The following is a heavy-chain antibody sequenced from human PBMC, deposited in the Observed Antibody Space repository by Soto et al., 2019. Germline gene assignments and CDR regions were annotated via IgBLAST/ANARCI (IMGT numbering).Heavy chain of an antibody. CDR1: GGSISSSSYD. D-gene: IGHD3-10*01. CDR3: GRRPVYYNAFDI. CDR2: IYYSGGA. J-gene: IGHJ3*02. V-gene: IGHV4-39*01. Sequence: PSETLSLTCTVSGGSISSSSYDWAWIRQPPGKGLEWIGSIYYSGGAYNNPSLKSRVAVSVDPSKNQFSLKLNSVTAADTAVFYCGRRPVYYNAFDIGGKGKMVTVPS.